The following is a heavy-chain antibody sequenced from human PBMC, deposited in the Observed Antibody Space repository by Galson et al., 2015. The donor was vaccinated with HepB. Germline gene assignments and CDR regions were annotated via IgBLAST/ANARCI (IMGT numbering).Heavy chain of an antibody. J-gene: IGHJ6*02. V-gene: IGHV3-7*03. CDR2: IKRDGSGE. CDR3: AKVQTSLWFGEINYYYGMDV. D-gene: IGHD3-10*01. Sequence: SLRLSCAGSGITFSNSWMSWVRQAPGKGLEWVANIKRDGSGEYYVDSVKGRFTISRDNSKNTLYRQMNSLRAEDTAVYYCAKVQTSLWFGEINYYYGMDVWGQGTTVTVSS. CDR1: GITFSNSW.